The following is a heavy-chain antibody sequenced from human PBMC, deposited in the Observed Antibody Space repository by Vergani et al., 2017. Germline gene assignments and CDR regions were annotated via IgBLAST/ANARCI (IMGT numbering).Heavy chain of an antibody. CDR3: ARDERYYDSSGYSYYYGMDV. J-gene: IGHJ6*02. CDR2: IYSGGST. Sequence: EVQLVESGGGLVQPGGSLRLSCAASGFTVSSNYMSWVRQAPGKGLEWVSVIYSGGSTYYADSVKGRFTISRDNSKNTLYLQMNSLRAEDTAVYYCARDERYYDSSGYSYYYGMDVWGQGTTVTVSS. D-gene: IGHD3-22*01. V-gene: IGHV3-66*02. CDR1: GFTVSSNY.